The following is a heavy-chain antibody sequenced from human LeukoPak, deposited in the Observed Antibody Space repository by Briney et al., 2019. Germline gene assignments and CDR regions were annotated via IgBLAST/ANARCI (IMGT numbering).Heavy chain of an antibody. V-gene: IGHV4-59*01. CDR2: IYYTGST. D-gene: IGHD6-19*01. Sequence: SETLSLTCTVSGGSISTYYWNWIRQPPGKGLEWIGYIYYTGSTNYNPSLKSRVTISIDTSKNQFSLKLTSVTPADTAVYYCARGVYYSSALTFDYWGQGSLVTVSS. J-gene: IGHJ4*02. CDR3: ARGVYYSSALTFDY. CDR1: GGSISTYY.